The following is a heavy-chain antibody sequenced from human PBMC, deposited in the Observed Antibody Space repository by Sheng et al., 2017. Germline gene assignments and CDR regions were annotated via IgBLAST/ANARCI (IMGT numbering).Heavy chain of an antibody. CDR1: GFTFSTYA. Sequence: QVQLVESGGGVVQPGRSLRLSCAASGFTFSTYAMHWVRQAPGKGLEWVAVISYDGTNKYHADSVKGRFTISRDNSKNTLYLQMNSLRAEDTAVYFCARETQQLVDYWGQGTLGHRLL. CDR2: ISYDGTNK. CDR3: ARETQQLVDY. J-gene: IGHJ4*02. V-gene: IGHV3-30*04. D-gene: IGHD6-13*01.